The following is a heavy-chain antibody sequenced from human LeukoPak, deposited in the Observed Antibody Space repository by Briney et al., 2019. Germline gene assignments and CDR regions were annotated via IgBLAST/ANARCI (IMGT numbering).Heavy chain of an antibody. CDR1: GDSISTSSYY. V-gene: IGHV4-39*01. D-gene: IGHD2-8*01. CDR3: ARLSLTSPYNWFDP. J-gene: IGHJ5*02. CDR2: IYYSGTT. Sequence: PSETLSLTCTVSGDSISTSSYYWGWIRQPPGKGLEWIASIYYSGTTYYNPSLKSRVTISVDTSKNQFSLRLTSVTAADTAVYYCARLSLTSPYNWFDPWGQGTLVTVSS.